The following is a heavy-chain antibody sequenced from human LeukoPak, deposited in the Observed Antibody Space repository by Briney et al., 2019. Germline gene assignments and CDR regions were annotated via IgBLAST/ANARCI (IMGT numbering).Heavy chain of an antibody. J-gene: IGHJ4*02. CDR2: INWNGGRI. D-gene: IGHD3-10*01. CDR1: GFTFDDYD. CDR3: ARELAMVRGAPFDY. Sequence: PGGSLRLSCAASGFTFDDYDVSWVRHAPGKGLEWVSGINWNGGRIGYADSLKGRFTISRDNAKNSLYLQMNSLRAEDTAVYYCARELAMVRGAPFDYWGQGTLVTVSS. V-gene: IGHV3-20*04.